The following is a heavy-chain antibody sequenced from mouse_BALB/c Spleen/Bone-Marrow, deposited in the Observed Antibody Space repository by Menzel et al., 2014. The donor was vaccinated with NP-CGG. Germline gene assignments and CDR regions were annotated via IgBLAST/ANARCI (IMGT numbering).Heavy chain of an antibody. Sequence: EVQLVESGGGLVQPGGFLRLSCATSGFTFTDHYMSWVRQPPGKAPEWLGFIRNKANGYTTEYSASVKGRFTISRDNSQSIVYLQMNTLRAEDSATYYCARDYLYYFDYWGQGTTLTVSS. CDR3: ARDYLYYFDY. V-gene: IGHV7-3*02. D-gene: IGHD2-1*01. CDR2: IRNKANGYTT. CDR1: GFTFTDHY. J-gene: IGHJ2*01.